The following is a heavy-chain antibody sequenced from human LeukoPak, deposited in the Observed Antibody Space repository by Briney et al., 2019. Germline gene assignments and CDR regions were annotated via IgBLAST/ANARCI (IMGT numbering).Heavy chain of an antibody. CDR3: ARVDFDL. Sequence: GGSLRLSCAASGFTFSNYWMHWVRQAPGKGLVWVSRINTDGSSTIYADSLKGRFTISRDNAKNTMYLQMNSLGAEDTAVYYCARVDFDLWGRGTLVTVSS. J-gene: IGHJ2*01. V-gene: IGHV3-74*01. CDR2: INTDGSST. CDR1: GFTFSNYW.